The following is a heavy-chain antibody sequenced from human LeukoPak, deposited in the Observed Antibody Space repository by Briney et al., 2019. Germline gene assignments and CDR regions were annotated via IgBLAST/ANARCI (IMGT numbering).Heavy chain of an antibody. V-gene: IGHV3-48*02. D-gene: IGHD1-26*01. CDR2: ISSSSSTI. CDR1: GFIFSNYN. CDR3: ARDHRVVGVTGGAFDI. Sequence: GGSLRLSCADRGFIFSNYNMNWVRQAPGKGLEWVSYISSSSSTIYYADSVKGRFTISRDNAKNSLYLQMNSLRDEDTAVYYCARDHRVVGVTGGAFDIWGQGTMVTVSS. J-gene: IGHJ3*02.